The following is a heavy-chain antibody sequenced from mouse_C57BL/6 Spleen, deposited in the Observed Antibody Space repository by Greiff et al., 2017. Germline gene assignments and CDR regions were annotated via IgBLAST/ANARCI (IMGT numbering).Heavy chain of an antibody. Sequence: DVKLQESGPGLVKPSQSLSLTCSVTGYSITSGYYWNWIRQFPGNKLEWMGYISYDGSNNYNPSLKNRISITRDTSKNQFFLKLNSVTTEDTATYYCARDRIYYGNYEEGHFDYWGQGTTLTVSS. CDR1: GYSITSGYY. V-gene: IGHV3-6*01. D-gene: IGHD2-1*01. CDR2: ISYDGSN. CDR3: ARDRIYYGNYEEGHFDY. J-gene: IGHJ2*01.